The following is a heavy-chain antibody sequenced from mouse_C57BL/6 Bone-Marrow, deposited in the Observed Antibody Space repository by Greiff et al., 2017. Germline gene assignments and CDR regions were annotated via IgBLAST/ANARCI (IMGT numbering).Heavy chain of an antibody. J-gene: IGHJ4*01. D-gene: IGHD1-1*01. Sequence: VQLKESGPGLVAPSQSLSITCTVSGFSLTSYAISWVRQPPGKGLEWLGVIWTGGGTNKNSSLDTRLSIRKDNSKRQVFLKMNSLQTADTARYYCSRSYYYCSSPIYYAMDYWGQGTSVTVSS. CDR2: IWTGGGT. V-gene: IGHV2-9-1*01. CDR1: GFSLTSYA. CDR3: SRSYYYCSSPIYYAMDY.